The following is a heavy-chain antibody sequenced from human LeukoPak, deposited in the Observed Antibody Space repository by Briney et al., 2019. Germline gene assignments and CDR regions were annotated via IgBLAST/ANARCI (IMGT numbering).Heavy chain of an antibody. CDR2: IYYSGST. J-gene: IGHJ4*02. CDR1: GGSISHYH. D-gene: IGHD6-13*01. Sequence: SETLSLTCTVSGGSISHYHWNWIRQPPGKGLEWIGYIYYSGSTNYNPSLKSRVTISLDTSKNQFSLKLSSVTTADTAVYFCARGVGIAAAGKFDYWGQGTLVTVSS. CDR3: ARGVGIAAAGKFDY. V-gene: IGHV4-59*01.